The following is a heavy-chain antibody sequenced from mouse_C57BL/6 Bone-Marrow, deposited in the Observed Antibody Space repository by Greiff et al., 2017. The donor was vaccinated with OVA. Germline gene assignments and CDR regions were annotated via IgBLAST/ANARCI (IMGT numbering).Heavy chain of an antibody. CDR3: ALAYYSNYRFAY. CDR2: INPNNGGT. D-gene: IGHD2-5*01. V-gene: IGHV1-26*01. J-gene: IGHJ3*01. Sequence: VQLQQSGPELVKPGASVKISCKASGYTFTDYYMNWVKQSHGKSLEWIGDINPNNGGTSYNQKFKGKATLTVDKSSSTAYMELRSLTSEDSAVYYCALAYYSNYRFAYWGQGTLVTVSA. CDR1: GYTFTDYY.